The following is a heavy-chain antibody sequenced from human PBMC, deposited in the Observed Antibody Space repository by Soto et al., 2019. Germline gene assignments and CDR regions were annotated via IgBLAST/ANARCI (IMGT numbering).Heavy chain of an antibody. CDR2: ISRTGDSA. V-gene: IGHV3-23*01. D-gene: IGHD3-22*01. CDR1: GLSFRDYA. Sequence: EVHLLESGGALVQPGGSLTLSCAASGLSFRDYAMSWVSKAPGKGLEWVSSISRTGDSAYYADSVKGRFAISRDRSKNRLSLQMNSLRVEDTAVYYCAKGPDGSGYYHNWFDSWGQGTLITVSS. J-gene: IGHJ5*01. CDR3: AKGPDGSGYYHNWFDS.